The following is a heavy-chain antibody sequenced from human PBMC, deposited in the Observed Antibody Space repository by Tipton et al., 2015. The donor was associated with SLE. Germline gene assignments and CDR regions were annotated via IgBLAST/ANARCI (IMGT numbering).Heavy chain of an antibody. D-gene: IGHD4-17*01. CDR1: GGSVSSESNY. V-gene: IGHV4-39*01. CDR3: ARVSATGTVRYFDY. Sequence: TLSLTCTVSGGSVSSESNYWGWIRQSPGKGLEGIGCIYYSGTIYYNPSLRGRVPISVDTSKRLFSLTVCLVPAADTAVYYCARVSATGTVRYFDYWGQGTLVTVSS. CDR2: IYYSGTI. J-gene: IGHJ4*02.